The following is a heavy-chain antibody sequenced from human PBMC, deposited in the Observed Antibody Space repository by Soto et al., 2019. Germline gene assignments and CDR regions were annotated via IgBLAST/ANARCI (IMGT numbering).Heavy chain of an antibody. J-gene: IGHJ4*02. CDR3: ARGIGLATARDY. CDR1: GYTFTSYG. V-gene: IGHV1-18*01. D-gene: IGHD6-13*01. Sequence: QVQLVQSGAEVKKPGASVKVSCKASGYTFTSYGISWVRQAPRQGLEWMGWISAYNGNTNYPQKLQGRGTINTDPSTNTAYLELRSLRFDDTAGYYCARGIGLATARDYWGQGTLVTVSS. CDR2: ISAYNGNT.